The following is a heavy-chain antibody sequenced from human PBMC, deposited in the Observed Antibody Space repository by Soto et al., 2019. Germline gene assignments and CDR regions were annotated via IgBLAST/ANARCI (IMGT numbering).Heavy chain of an antibody. V-gene: IGHV1-69*01. CDR3: ARGDYYGSGRGGMDV. CDR2: IIPIFGTA. CDR1: GGTFSSYA. Sequence: QVQLVQSGAEVKKPGSSVKVSCKASGGTFSSYAISWVRQAPGQGLEWMGGIIPIFGTANYAQKFQGRVTITADEPTSTAYRERSSRRSEDTAVYYCARGDYYGSGRGGMDVWGQGTTVTVSS. J-gene: IGHJ6*02. D-gene: IGHD3-10*01.